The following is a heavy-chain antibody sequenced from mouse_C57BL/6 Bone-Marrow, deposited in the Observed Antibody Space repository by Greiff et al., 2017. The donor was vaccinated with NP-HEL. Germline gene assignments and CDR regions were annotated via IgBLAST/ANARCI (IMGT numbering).Heavy chain of an antibody. D-gene: IGHD1-1*01. J-gene: IGHJ4*01. CDR1: GYTFTSYG. V-gene: IGHV1-81*01. CDR2: IYPRSGNT. Sequence: QVQLKQSGAELARPGASVKLSCKASGYTFTSYGISWVKQRTGQGLEWIGEIYPRSGNTYYNAKFKGKAPLTADKSSSTAYMELRSLTSEDSAVYFCAREGTTVVMDYWGQGTSVTVSS. CDR3: AREGTTVVMDY.